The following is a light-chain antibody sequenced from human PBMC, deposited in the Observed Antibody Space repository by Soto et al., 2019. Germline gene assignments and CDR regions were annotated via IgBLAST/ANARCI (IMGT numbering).Light chain of an antibody. CDR2: ATS. V-gene: IGKV3-15*01. J-gene: IGKJ2*01. CDR3: QQYSDWPPYT. CDR1: QSVGGN. Sequence: VMTQSPVTLSVSPGERATLSCRASQSVGGNVAWYQQKPGQAPRLLMYATSTRATGIPARFSGSGSGTEFTLTISSLQSEDSAVYFWQQYSDWPPYTFGQGTKLEIK.